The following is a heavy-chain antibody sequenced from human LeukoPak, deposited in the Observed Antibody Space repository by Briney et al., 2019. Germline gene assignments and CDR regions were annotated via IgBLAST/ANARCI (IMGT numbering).Heavy chain of an antibody. CDR1: GYTLSNHA. D-gene: IGHD6-19*01. Sequence: GASVKVSCKGSGYTLSNHAFSWVRQAPGQGLEWMGWISADNGNTNHAQKFQGRVSMTTDTSTSTAYMELRSLRSDDTAVYYCARATESGWYVWTSDNGYYFDYWGQGTLVTVSS. V-gene: IGHV1-18*04. J-gene: IGHJ4*02. CDR2: ISADNGNT. CDR3: ARATESGWYVWTSDNGYYFDY.